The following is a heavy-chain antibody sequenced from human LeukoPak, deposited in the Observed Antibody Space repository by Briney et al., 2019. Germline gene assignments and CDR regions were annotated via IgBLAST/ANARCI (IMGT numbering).Heavy chain of an antibody. CDR2: IYPGDSDT. D-gene: IGHD4-11*01. Sequence: GESLKISCQSSGYSFTNYWIGWVRQMPGKGLEWMGIIYPGDSDTTYSPSFQGQVTISADKSISTAYLQWSSLKASDTAMYYCARSGYDYSNYGVDYWGQGTLVTVSS. J-gene: IGHJ4*02. CDR1: GYSFTNYW. CDR3: ARSGYDYSNYGVDY. V-gene: IGHV5-51*01.